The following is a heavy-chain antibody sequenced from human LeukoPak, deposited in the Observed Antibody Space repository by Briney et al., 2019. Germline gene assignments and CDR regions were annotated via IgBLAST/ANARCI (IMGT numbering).Heavy chain of an antibody. CDR3: AREDSSGYFPFDY. D-gene: IGHD3-22*01. CDR1: GGSISSYY. Sequence: PSETLSLTCTVSGGSISSYYWSWIRQPPGKGLEWIGYIYYSGSTNYNPSLKSRVTISVDTSKNQFSLKLSSVTAADTAVYYCAREDSSGYFPFDYWGQGTLVTVSS. V-gene: IGHV4-59*01. J-gene: IGHJ4*02. CDR2: IYYSGST.